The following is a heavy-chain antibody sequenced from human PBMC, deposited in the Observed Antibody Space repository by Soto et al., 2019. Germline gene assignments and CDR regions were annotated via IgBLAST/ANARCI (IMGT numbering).Heavy chain of an antibody. CDR3: ARSYGDEPNLTDY. CDR1: GGSISSGGYY. J-gene: IGHJ4*02. D-gene: IGHD4-17*01. CDR2: IYYSGST. V-gene: IGHV4-31*03. Sequence: QVQLQESGPGLVKPSQTLSLTCTVSGGSISSGGYYWSWIRQHPGKGLEWIGYIYYSGSTYYNTSLKIRVTISVDTSKNQFSLKLSSVTAADTALYYCARSYGDEPNLTDYWGQGTLVTVSS.